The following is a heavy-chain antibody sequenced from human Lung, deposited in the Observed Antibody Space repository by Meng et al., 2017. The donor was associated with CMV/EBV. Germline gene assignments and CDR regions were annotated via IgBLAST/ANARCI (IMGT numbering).Heavy chain of an antibody. CDR2: ISGSGGST. CDR3: AKGGWSKPPNWL. D-gene: IGHD2-8*02. J-gene: IGHJ4*02. CDR1: GFTFSSYA. V-gene: IGHV3-23*01. Sequence: GESLKISCAAPGFTFSSYAMSWVRQAPGKGLEWVSAISGSGGSTYYADSVKGRFTISRDNSKNTLYLQMNSLRAEDTAVYYCAKGGWSKPPNWLWGQGTLVTVSS.